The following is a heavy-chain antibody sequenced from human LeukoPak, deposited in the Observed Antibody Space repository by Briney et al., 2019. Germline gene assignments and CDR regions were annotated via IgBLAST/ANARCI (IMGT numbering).Heavy chain of an antibody. V-gene: IGHV1-8*01. CDR1: GYTFTSYD. Sequence: ASVKVSCKAPGYTFTSYDINWVRQATGQGLEWMGWMNPNSGNTGNAQKFQGRVTMTRNTSISTAYMELSSLGSEDTAVYYCARAVSYGYIYGYGGFDYWGQGTLVTVSS. J-gene: IGHJ4*02. CDR3: ARAVSYGYIYGYGGFDY. D-gene: IGHD5-18*01. CDR2: MNPNSGNT.